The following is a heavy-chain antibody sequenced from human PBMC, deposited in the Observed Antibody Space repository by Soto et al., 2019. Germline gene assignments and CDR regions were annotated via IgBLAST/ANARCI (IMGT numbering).Heavy chain of an antibody. D-gene: IGHD5-18*01. CDR3: ARGRGYSYGYSIAVAAGFDY. J-gene: IGHJ4*02. V-gene: IGHV3-23*01. Sequence: EVQLLESGGGLVQPGGSLRLSCAASGFTFSSYAMSWVRQAPGKGLEWVSAISGSGGSTYYADSVKGRFTISRDNSKNTLYLQMNSLRAEDTAVYYCARGRGYSYGYSIAVAAGFDYWGQGTLVTVSS. CDR2: ISGSGGST. CDR1: GFTFSSYA.